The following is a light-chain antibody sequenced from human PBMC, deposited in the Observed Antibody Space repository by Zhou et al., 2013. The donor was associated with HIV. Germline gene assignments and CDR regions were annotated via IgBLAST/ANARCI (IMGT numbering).Light chain of an antibody. CDR3: SSYTSTNTLVI. V-gene: IGLV2-14*03. J-gene: IGLJ2*01. CDR1: SGDVGYNY. Sequence: QSALTQPASVSGSPGQSITISCIGTSGDVGYNYVSWYQQRPGKAPKILIYDVSNRPSGVSNRFSGSKSGNTASLTISGLQAEDEADYFCSSYTSTNTLVIFGGGTKLTVL. CDR2: DVS.